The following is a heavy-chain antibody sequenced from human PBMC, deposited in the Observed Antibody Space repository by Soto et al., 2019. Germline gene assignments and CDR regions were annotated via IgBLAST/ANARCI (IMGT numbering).Heavy chain of an antibody. CDR3: ARSVQVRGGLITSGLAWFDP. J-gene: IGHJ5*02. CDR1: GDSISSGGYY. D-gene: IGHD3-10*01. Sequence: QVQVQESGPGLVKPSQTLSLTCTVSGDSISSGGYYWSWIRQHPGKGPEWMGYIYHSGSTFYRPSLTSRVSISRDTSKNQFSLKLTSVTAADTAIYYCARSVQVRGGLITSGLAWFDPWGQGILVTVSS. CDR2: IYHSGST. V-gene: IGHV4-31*02.